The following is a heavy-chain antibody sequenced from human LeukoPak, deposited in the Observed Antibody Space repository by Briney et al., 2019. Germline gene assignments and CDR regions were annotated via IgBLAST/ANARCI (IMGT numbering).Heavy chain of an antibody. CDR2: INPNSGGT. V-gene: IGHV1-2*02. J-gene: IGHJ5*02. CDR3: ARDDYDILTAGSNWFDP. CDR1: GYTFTGYY. Sequence: ASVKVSCKASGYTFTGYYMHWVRQAPGQGLEWMGWINPNSGGTNYAQKFQGRVTMTRDTSISTAYMELSRLRSDDTAVYYCARDDYDILTAGSNWFDPWGQGTLATVSS. D-gene: IGHD3-9*01.